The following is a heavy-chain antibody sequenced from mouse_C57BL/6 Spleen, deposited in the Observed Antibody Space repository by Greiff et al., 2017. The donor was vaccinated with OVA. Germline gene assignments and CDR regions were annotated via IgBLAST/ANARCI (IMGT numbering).Heavy chain of an antibody. Sequence: EVKLVESGGGLVQPGGSLSLSCAASGFTFTDYYMSWVRQPPGKALEWLGFIRNKANGYSTASKASVKGRFTISRDNSQSILYLKMNARRAEDSATYYGARYGGDGYHWYFDVWGTGTTVTVSS. CDR3: ARYGGDGYHWYFDV. D-gene: IGHD2-3*01. CDR2: IRNKANGYST. CDR1: GFTFTDYY. V-gene: IGHV7-3*01. J-gene: IGHJ1*03.